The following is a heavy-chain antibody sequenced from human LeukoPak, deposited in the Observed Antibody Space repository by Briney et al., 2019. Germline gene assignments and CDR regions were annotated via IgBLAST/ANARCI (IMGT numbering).Heavy chain of an antibody. CDR2: INGNGAAT. CDR3: ARGIAATNYMDV. CDR1: GFTFNNYA. V-gene: IGHV3-23*01. Sequence: PGGSLRLSCVASGFTFNNYAMHWVRQAPGKGLEWVSTINGNGAATYYADSFKGRFLISRDNSKSTLFLQMNSPSAEDTAVYYCARGIAATNYMDVWGKGTTVTVSS. D-gene: IGHD6-13*01. J-gene: IGHJ6*03.